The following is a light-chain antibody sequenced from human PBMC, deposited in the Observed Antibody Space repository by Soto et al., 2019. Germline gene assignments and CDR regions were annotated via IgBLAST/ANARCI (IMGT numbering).Light chain of an antibody. V-gene: IGKV3D-15*01. Sequence: IVMTQSPATLSVSPGERATLSCRASQSINSNLAWYQQKSGQAPRLLMFRASARASDTPARFSGSGSVTEFALTISSLQSEDFAVYYCQQYNNWPITFGQGTRLEI. J-gene: IGKJ5*01. CDR1: QSINSN. CDR2: RAS. CDR3: QQYNNWPIT.